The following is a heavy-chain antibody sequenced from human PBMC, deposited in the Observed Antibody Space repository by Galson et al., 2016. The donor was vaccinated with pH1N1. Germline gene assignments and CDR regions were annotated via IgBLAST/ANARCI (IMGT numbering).Heavy chain of an antibody. CDR2: INQDGSKK. CDR1: RFTFNTFW. D-gene: IGHD3-16*01. Sequence: SLRLSCAASRFTFNTFWMSWVRRAPGKGLEWVANINQDGSKKYYVDSVKGRFTISRDNAKNSVYLQMNSLRVEDAALYYCVKQIGGSGAYWGQGTLVTVSS. J-gene: IGHJ4*02. CDR3: VKQIGGSGAY. V-gene: IGHV3-7*01.